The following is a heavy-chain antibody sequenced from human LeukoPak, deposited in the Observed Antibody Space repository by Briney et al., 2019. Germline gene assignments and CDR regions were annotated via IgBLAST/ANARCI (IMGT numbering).Heavy chain of an antibody. V-gene: IGHV1-69*13. CDR2: IIPIFGTA. CDR3: ARAGSRIRGVIKYYFDY. D-gene: IGHD3-10*01. Sequence: SVKVSCKASGGTFSSYAISWVRQAPGQGLEWMGGIIPIFGTANYAQKFQGRVTITADGSTSTAYMELSSLRSEDTAVYYCARAGSRIRGVIKYYFDYWGQGTLVTVSS. CDR1: GGTFSSYA. J-gene: IGHJ4*02.